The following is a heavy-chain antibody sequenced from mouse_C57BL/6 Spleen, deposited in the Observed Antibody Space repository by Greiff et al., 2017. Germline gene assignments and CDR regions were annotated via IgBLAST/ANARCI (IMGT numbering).Heavy chain of an antibody. Sequence: QVQLQQPGAELVMPGASVKLSCKASGYTFTSYWMHWVKQRPGQGLEWIGEIDPSDSYTNYNQKFKGKSTLTVDKSSSTAYMQLSSLTSEDSAVYYCARRTTVVRYWYFDVWGTGTTVTVSS. CDR1: GYTFTSYW. V-gene: IGHV1-69*01. J-gene: IGHJ1*03. D-gene: IGHD1-1*01. CDR3: ARRTTVVRYWYFDV. CDR2: IDPSDSYT.